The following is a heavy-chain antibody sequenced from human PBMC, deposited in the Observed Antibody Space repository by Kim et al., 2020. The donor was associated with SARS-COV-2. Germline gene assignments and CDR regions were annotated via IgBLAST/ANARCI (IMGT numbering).Heavy chain of an antibody. V-gene: IGHV1-3*01. CDR2: INVGNGRT. D-gene: IGHD3-16*01. Sequence: ASVKVSCKASGYTFSNYAMHWVRQAPGHSFEWMAWINVGNGRTRYSQKFQDRLTITWDTPANTAYMELSSLRSEDTAVYYCAILPPGLGPPGGPDYWGQGTLVTVSS. CDR3: AILPPGLGPPGGPDY. J-gene: IGHJ4*02. CDR1: GYTFSNYA.